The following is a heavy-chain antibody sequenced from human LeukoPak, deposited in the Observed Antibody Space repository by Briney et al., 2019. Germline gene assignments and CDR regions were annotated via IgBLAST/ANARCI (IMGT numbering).Heavy chain of an antibody. J-gene: IGHJ4*02. CDR2: ISSSGSTI. Sequence: PGGSLRLSCAASGFTFSLYWMNWVRRAPGKGLEWVSYISSSGSTIYYADSVKGRFTISRDNAKNSLYLQMNSLRAEDTAVYYCARRRYNWNAIDYWGQGTLVTVSS. V-gene: IGHV3-48*04. CDR1: GFTFSLYW. D-gene: IGHD1-20*01. CDR3: ARRRYNWNAIDY.